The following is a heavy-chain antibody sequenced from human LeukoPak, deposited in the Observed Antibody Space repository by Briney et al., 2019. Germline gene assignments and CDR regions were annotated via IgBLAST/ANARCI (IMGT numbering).Heavy chain of an antibody. CDR2: ISAYNGNT. D-gene: IGHD2-2*01. J-gene: IGHJ4*02. V-gene: IGHV1-18*01. CDR3: ARGSSSTSTGFDY. Sequence: SSVKVSCKASGYTFTRYDISWVRQAPGQGLEWVGWISAYNGNTNYAQKLQGSVTTTTDTSTTTAYMELRSLRSDDTAVYYCARGSSSTSTGFDYWGQGTLVTVSS. CDR1: GYTFTRYD.